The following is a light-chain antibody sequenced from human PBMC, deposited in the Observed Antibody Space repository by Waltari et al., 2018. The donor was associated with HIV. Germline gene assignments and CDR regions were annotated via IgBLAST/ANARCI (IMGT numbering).Light chain of an antibody. CDR1: SANIGRNT. J-gene: IGLJ2*01. CDR3: ALWDDSLNGVL. CDR2: SNN. V-gene: IGLV1-44*01. Sequence: QSELSQPPSASGTPGQRVAIPCSGSSANIGRNTVNWYQQRQGTSPKLLIYSNNHRPSGVPDRFSGSKSGTSASLAITGLQAEDEADYYCALWDDSLNGVLFGGGTKLTVL.